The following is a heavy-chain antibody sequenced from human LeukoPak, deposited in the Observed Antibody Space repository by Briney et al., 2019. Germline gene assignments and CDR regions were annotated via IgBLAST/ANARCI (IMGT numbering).Heavy chain of an antibody. CDR1: GFTFSNYA. CDR2: IVGNGDTT. Sequence: GGSLRLSCAASGFTFSNYAMSWVRQAPGKGLEWVSGIVGNGDTTYYADSVKGRFTISRDNSKNTLYLQMNSLRAEDTAVYYCAKDPGRFGEFDYWGQGTLVTVSS. CDR3: AKDPGRFGEFDY. D-gene: IGHD3-10*01. J-gene: IGHJ4*02. V-gene: IGHV3-23*01.